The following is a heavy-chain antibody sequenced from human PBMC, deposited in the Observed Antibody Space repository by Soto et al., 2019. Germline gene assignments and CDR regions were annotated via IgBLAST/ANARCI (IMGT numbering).Heavy chain of an antibody. Sequence: PGGSLRLSCAASGFTFSDHYMDWVRQAPGKGLEWVGRSRNKPNNYATEYAASVKGRFTISRDDSKNSLFLQMNSLKTEDTAVYYCAVPSGATDGNDAFDIWGQGTMVTVSS. D-gene: IGHD1-26*01. V-gene: IGHV3-72*01. J-gene: IGHJ3*02. CDR1: GFTFSDHY. CDR3: AVPSGATDGNDAFDI. CDR2: SRNKPNNYAT.